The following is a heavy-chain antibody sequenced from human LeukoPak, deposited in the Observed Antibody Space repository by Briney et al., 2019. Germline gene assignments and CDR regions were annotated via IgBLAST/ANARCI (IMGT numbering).Heavy chain of an antibody. D-gene: IGHD6-19*01. Sequence: PGGSLRLSCAASGFTFSSYWMSWVRQAPGKGLDWVANIKQDGSEKYYVDSVKGRFTISRDNAKNSLYLQMNSLRAEDTAVYYCARDRRASGWSDYFDYWGQGTLVTVSS. J-gene: IGHJ4*02. CDR1: GFTFSSYW. CDR2: IKQDGSEK. V-gene: IGHV3-7*01. CDR3: ARDRRASGWSDYFDY.